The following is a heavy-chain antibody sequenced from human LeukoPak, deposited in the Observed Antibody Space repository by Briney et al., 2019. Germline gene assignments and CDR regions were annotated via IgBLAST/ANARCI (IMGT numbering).Heavy chain of an antibody. V-gene: IGHV4-34*01. CDR1: GGSFSGYY. J-gene: IGHJ5*02. D-gene: IGHD5-18*01. CDR3: APRGDIEHSYGYGKWFDP. CDR2: INHSGST. Sequence: PSETLSLTCAVYGGSFSGYYWSWIRQPPGKGLEWIGEINHSGSTNYNPSLKSRVTVSVDSSKNQFSLRLSSVTAADTAVYYCAPRGDIEHSYGYGKWFDPWGQGTRVTASS.